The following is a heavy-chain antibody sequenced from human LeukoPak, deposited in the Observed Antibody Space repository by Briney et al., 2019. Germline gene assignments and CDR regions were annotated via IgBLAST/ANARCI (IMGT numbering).Heavy chain of an antibody. CDR2: ISSSSSNI. CDR3: ARGPTMKMDV. Sequence: GGSLRLSCAASGFTFSSYSMNWVRQAPGKGLEWVSSISSSSSNIYYADSAKGRFTISRDNAKNSLYLQMNSLRAEDTAVYYCARGPTMKMDVWGKGTTVTVSS. D-gene: IGHD3-22*01. CDR1: GFTFSSYS. V-gene: IGHV3-21*01. J-gene: IGHJ6*04.